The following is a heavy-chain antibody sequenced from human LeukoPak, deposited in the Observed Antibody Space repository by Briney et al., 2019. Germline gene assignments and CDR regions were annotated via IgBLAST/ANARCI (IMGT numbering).Heavy chain of an antibody. CDR3: ARVGLEMALAVY. D-gene: IGHD5-24*01. CDR1: EYTFTGYY. J-gene: IGHJ4*02. CDR2: INPNSGGT. Sequence: ASVKVSCKASEYTFTGYYMHWVRQAPGQGLEWMGWINPNSGGTNYAQKFQGRVTMTRDTSISTAYMELRSLRSDDTAVYYCARVGLEMALAVYWGQGTLVTVSS. V-gene: IGHV1-2*02.